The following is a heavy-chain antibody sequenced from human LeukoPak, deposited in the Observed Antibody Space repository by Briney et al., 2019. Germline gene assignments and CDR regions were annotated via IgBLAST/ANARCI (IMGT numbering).Heavy chain of an antibody. CDR1: GFDFHNYV. J-gene: IGHJ6*02. CDR3: ARDAIVVVPAAKGYYYYGMDV. D-gene: IGHD2-2*01. V-gene: IGHV3-30-3*01. CDR2: ISYDGSNK. Sequence: GGSLRLSCAASGFDFHNYVIHWVRQAPGKGLEWVAVISYDGSNKYYADSVKGRFTISRDNSKNTLYLQMNSLRAEDTAVYYCARDAIVVVPAAKGYYYYGMDVWGQGTTVTVSS.